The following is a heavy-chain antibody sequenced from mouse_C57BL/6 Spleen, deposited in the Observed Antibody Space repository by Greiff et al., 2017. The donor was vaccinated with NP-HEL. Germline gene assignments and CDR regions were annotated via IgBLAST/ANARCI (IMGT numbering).Heavy chain of an antibody. V-gene: IGHV1-82*01. Sequence: QVQLQQSGPELVKPGASVKISCKASGYAFSSSWMNWVKQRPGKGLEWIGRIYPGDGATNYNGKFKGKATLTADKSSSTAYMQLSSLTSEDSAVYFCARRAFDYWGQGTTLTVSS. CDR1: GYAFSSSW. J-gene: IGHJ2*01. D-gene: IGHD3-3*01. CDR3: ARRAFDY. CDR2: IYPGDGAT.